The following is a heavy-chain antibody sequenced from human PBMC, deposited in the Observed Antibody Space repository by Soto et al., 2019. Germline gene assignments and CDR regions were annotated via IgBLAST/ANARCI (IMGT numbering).Heavy chain of an antibody. Sequence: SETLSLTCNVSGGPIKTGDYYWNWIRQPPGKGLEWIGYVFYSGATNYSPSLKSRAAMSMDTSKNQFSLSLTSVTAADTAVYYCARAGFSYGHLLFWGQGIRVTV. CDR3: ARAGFSYGHLLF. D-gene: IGHD3-10*01. J-gene: IGHJ4*02. V-gene: IGHV4-30-4*01. CDR1: GGPIKTGDYY. CDR2: VFYSGAT.